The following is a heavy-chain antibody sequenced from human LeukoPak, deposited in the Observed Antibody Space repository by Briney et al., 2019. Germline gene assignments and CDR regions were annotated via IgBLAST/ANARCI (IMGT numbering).Heavy chain of an antibody. CDR1: GYTXTSYY. CDR2: INPSDGDT. CDR3: AREVMDNLRFDY. D-gene: IGHD1-14*01. Sequence: GASVKVSCKASGYTXTSYYMHGVRQAPGQGLGWMGIINPSDGDTSYAQKFQGRLTMTRDTSTNTVYMELTSLRSEDTAVYYCAREVMDNLRFDYWGQGTLVTVSS. J-gene: IGHJ4*02. V-gene: IGHV1-46*01.